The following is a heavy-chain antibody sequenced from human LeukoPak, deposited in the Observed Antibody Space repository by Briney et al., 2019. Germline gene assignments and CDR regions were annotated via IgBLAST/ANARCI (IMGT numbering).Heavy chain of an antibody. V-gene: IGHV4-59*01. D-gene: IGHD3-10*01. J-gene: IGHJ4*02. CDR2: VYYRGGT. CDR3: ARAGLLRSGRRTRAFFDY. CDR1: GGSSSGYY. Sequence: SETLSLTCNISGGSSSGYYWNWIRQTPGKGLEWIGYVYYRGGTNYNPSLKSRVSMSIDTSKNQLSLQLDSATAADTAVYYCARAGLLRSGRRTRAFFDYWGQGLPVIVSA.